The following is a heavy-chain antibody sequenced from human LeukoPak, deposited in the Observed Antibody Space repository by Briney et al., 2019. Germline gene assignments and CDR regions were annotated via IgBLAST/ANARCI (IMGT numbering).Heavy chain of an antibody. J-gene: IGHJ4*02. CDR1: GYTFTSYG. D-gene: IGHD2-15*01. V-gene: IGHV1-69*13. CDR3: ARDSGSYYFDY. Sequence: SVKVSCKASGYTFTSYGINWVRQAPGQGLEWMGGIIPIFGTANYAQKFQGRVTITADESTSTAYMELSSLRSEDTAVYYCARDSGSYYFDYWGQGTLVTVSS. CDR2: IIPIFGTA.